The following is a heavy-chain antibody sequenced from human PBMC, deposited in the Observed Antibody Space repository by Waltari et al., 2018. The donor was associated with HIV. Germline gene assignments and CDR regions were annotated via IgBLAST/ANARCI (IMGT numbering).Heavy chain of an antibody. V-gene: IGHV3-23*01. Sequence: ELYLLESGGGLVQPGGSLRVSCGGSGFTFKNYAVSWVRQVPGEGLGWVSSGRESGDSTYDADSVEGRFTISRDNSKNMLYLQMNGLRVEDTAVYYCAGEDGRGDFPWGQVTLVTVSA. CDR3: AGEDGRGDFP. CDR2: GRESGDST. J-gene: IGHJ5*02. D-gene: IGHD2-21*01. CDR1: GFTFKNYA.